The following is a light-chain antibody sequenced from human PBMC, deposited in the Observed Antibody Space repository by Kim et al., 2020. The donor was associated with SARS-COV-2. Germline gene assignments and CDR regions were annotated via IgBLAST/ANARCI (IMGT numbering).Light chain of an antibody. Sequence: LSLSPGERSTLSCRASQSVSSSYLAWYQQKPGQAPRLLIYGASSRATGIPDRFSGSGSGTDFTLTISRLEPEDFAVYYCQQYGSSFGQGTKVDIK. V-gene: IGKV3-20*01. CDR2: GAS. CDR3: QQYGSS. CDR1: QSVSSSY. J-gene: IGKJ1*01.